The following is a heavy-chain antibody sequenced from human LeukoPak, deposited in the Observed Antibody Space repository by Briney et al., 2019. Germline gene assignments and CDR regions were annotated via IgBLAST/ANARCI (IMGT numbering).Heavy chain of an antibody. CDR2: IYYSGST. Sequence: SQTLSLTCTVSGGSISSGDYYWSWIRQPPGKGLEWIGYIYYSGSTYYNPSLKNRVTISVDTSKNQFSLKLSSVTAADTAVYYCARAALQLWLHPDYSGQGTLVTVSS. V-gene: IGHV4-30-4*08. CDR1: GGSISSGDYY. CDR3: ARAALQLWLHPDY. D-gene: IGHD5-18*01. J-gene: IGHJ4*02.